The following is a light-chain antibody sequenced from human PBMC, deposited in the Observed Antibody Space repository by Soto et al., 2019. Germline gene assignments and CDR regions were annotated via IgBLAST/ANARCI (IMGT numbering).Light chain of an antibody. V-gene: IGKV1-39*01. CDR3: QQSYSTPPT. Sequence: DIQLTQSPSFLSASVGDRVTSTCRASQSISSYLNWYQQKPGKAPKLLIYAASSLQSGVPSRFSGSGSGTDFTLTISSLQPEDFATYYCQQSYSTPPTFGQGTTVDIK. CDR1: QSISSY. J-gene: IGKJ1*01. CDR2: AAS.